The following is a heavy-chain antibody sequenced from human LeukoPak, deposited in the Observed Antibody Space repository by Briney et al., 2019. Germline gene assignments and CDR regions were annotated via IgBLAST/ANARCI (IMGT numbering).Heavy chain of an antibody. CDR1: GFTFSSYS. CDR2: ISSSSSYI. J-gene: IGHJ4*02. CDR3: ARDPLYSSGWYAFDY. V-gene: IGHV3-21*01. Sequence: GGSLRLFCAASGFTFSSYSMNWVRQAPGKGLEWVSSISSSSSYIYYADSVKGRFTISRDNAKNSLYLQMNSLRAEDTAVYYCARDPLYSSGWYAFDYWGQGTLVTVSS. D-gene: IGHD6-19*01.